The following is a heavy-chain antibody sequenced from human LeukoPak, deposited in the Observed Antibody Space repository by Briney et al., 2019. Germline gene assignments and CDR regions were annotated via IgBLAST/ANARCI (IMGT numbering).Heavy chain of an antibody. CDR1: GGSISGSNYY. Sequence: SETLSLTCTVSGGSISGSNYYWGWIRQPPGKGLEWIGSIYYSGSTYYNPSLKTRVTISVDTSKNQFSLKLSSVTAADTAVYYCARDNWNYGSSVDVWGQGTTVTVSS. CDR2: IYYSGST. V-gene: IGHV4-39*02. J-gene: IGHJ6*02. D-gene: IGHD1-7*01. CDR3: ARDNWNYGSSVDV.